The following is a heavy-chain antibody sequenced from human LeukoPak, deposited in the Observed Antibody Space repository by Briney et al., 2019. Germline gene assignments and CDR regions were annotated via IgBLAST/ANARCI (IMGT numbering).Heavy chain of an antibody. CDR3: ARDKWAAAGIIDY. V-gene: IGHV3-33*01. CDR1: GFTFGSYG. Sequence: GGSLRLSCVASGFTFGSYGMHWVRQAPGKGLEWVAVIWYDGSNKYYADSVKGRFTISRDNSKNTLYLQMNSLRAEDTAVYYCARDKWAAAGIIDYWGQGTLVTVSS. CDR2: IWYDGSNK. J-gene: IGHJ4*02. D-gene: IGHD6-13*01.